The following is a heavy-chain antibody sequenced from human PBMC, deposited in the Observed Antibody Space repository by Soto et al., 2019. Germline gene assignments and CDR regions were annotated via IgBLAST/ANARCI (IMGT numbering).Heavy chain of an antibody. V-gene: IGHV3-74*01. CDR2: ITSDGSSA. J-gene: IGHJ4*02. CDR3: ASGGSSLNFDS. CDR1: GFTFRSYW. D-gene: IGHD6-6*01. Sequence: EVQLVESGGGLVQPGGSLRLSCAASGFTFRSYWMQWVRQAPGKGLVWVSWITSDGSSATYADSVKGRFTISRDNAKITLYLQMNSLRAEDTAVYYCASGGSSLNFDSWGQGTLVTVSS.